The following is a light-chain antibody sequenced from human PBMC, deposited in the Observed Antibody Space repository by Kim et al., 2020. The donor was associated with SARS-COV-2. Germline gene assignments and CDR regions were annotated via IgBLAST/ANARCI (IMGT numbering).Light chain of an antibody. CDR1: KLGDKY. Sequence: SYELTQPPSVSVSPGQTASITCSGDKLGDKYACWYQQKPGQSPVLVIYQDSKRPSGIPERFSGSNSGNTATLTISGTQAMDEADYYCQAWDSSTHYVFGTGTKFTLL. J-gene: IGLJ1*01. CDR2: QDS. CDR3: QAWDSSTHYV. V-gene: IGLV3-1*01.